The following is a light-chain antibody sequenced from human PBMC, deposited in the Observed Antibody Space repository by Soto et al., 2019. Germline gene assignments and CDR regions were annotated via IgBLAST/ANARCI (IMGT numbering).Light chain of an antibody. Sequence: SALPQPASGTGSPGQSITISCTGTSSDVGGYNYVSWYQHHPGKAPKLMIYDVSNRPSGVSNRFSGSKSGNTASLTISGLQPEDEADYYCCSYTTSNTRQIVFGTGTKVTVL. V-gene: IGLV2-14*03. J-gene: IGLJ1*01. CDR2: DVS. CDR3: CSYTTSNTRQIV. CDR1: SSDVGGYNY.